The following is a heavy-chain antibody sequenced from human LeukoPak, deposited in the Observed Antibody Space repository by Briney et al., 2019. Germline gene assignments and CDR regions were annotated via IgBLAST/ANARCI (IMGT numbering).Heavy chain of an antibody. Sequence: GGSLTLSCAASGFTFDDYAMHWVRQAPGKGLEGVSLISWYGGSTYYADSVKGRFTISRDNRKNSVYLQMNSLRAEDTALYYCAKDIQPGEQQLVFDYWGQGTLVTVS. J-gene: IGHJ4*02. D-gene: IGHD6-13*01. V-gene: IGHV3-43D*03. CDR3: AKDIQPGEQQLVFDY. CDR1: GFTFDDYA. CDR2: ISWYGGST.